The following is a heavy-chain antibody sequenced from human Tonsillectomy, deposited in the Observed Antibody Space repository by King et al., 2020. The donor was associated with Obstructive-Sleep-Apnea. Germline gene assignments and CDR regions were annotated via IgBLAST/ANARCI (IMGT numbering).Heavy chain of an antibody. CDR1: GFTVNSNY. J-gene: IGHJ6*02. Sequence: VQLVESGGGLVQPGGSLRLSCAASGFTVNSNYMSWVRQAPGKGLEWASGIYSGGGTFYADSVKGRFTISRANSKNTLNLKMNSLRAEDTAVFYCARERADFDWQYYYNGMDVWGQGTTVTVSS. CDR3: ARERADFDWQYYYNGMDV. D-gene: IGHD3-9*01. V-gene: IGHV3-66*01. CDR2: IYSGGGT.